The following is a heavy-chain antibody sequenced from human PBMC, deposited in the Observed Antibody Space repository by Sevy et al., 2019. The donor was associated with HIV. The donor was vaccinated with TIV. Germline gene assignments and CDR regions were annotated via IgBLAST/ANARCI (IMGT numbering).Heavy chain of an antibody. J-gene: IGHJ6*02. D-gene: IGHD3-3*01. CDR2: INHSGST. V-gene: IGHV4-34*01. CDR3: ARGIWSGGIRFGYPYYGMDV. CDR1: GGSFSGYY. Sequence: LEASETLSLTCAVYGGSFSGYYWSWIRQPPGKGLEWIGEINHSGSTNYNPSLKSRVTISVDTSKNQFSLKLSSVTAADTAVYYCARGIWSGGIRFGYPYYGMDVWGQGTTVTVSS.